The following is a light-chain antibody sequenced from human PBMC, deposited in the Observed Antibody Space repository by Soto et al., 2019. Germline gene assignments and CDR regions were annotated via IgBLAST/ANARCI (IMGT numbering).Light chain of an antibody. J-gene: IGKJ5*01. V-gene: IGKV3-11*01. CDR2: DAS. CDR1: QSIGDY. CDR3: QQRYVWPIT. Sequence: DIVLTQSPATLSLSPGDRATLSGRASQSIGDYLAWYQQKPGQAPRLLIYDASNRAAGTPARFGGGGSGSDYTLTISSIQPEDFAVYYCQQRYVWPITFGQGTRLDFK.